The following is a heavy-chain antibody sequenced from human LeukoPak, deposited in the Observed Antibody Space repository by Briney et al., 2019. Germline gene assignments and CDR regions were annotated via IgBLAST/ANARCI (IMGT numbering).Heavy chain of an antibody. CDR2: ISGSGGST. J-gene: IGHJ6*02. D-gene: IGHD1-1*01. CDR3: AIRRAGTTYYYGMDV. CDR1: GLTFNNYA. Sequence: GGSLRLSCAVSGLTFNNYAMSWVRQAPGKGLEWVSAISGSGGSTYYADSVKGRFTISRDNSKNTLYLQMNSLRAEDTAVYYCAIRRAGTTYYYGMDVWGQGTTVTVSS. V-gene: IGHV3-23*01.